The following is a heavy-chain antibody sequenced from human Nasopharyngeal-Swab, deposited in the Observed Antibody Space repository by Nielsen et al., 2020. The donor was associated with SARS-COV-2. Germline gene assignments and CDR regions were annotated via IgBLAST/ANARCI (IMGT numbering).Heavy chain of an antibody. CDR1: GYTFTGYY. Sequence: ASVKVSCKASGYTFTGYYMHWVRQAPGQGLEWMGIINPSGGSTSYAQKFQGRVTMTRDTSTSTVYMELSSLRSEDTAVYYCATSVTMIVVAHDAFDIWGQGTMVTVSS. V-gene: IGHV1-46*01. D-gene: IGHD3-22*01. J-gene: IGHJ3*02. CDR3: ATSVTMIVVAHDAFDI. CDR2: INPSGGST.